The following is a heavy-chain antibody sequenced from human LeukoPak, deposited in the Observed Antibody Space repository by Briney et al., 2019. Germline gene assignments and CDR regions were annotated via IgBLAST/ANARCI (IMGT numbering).Heavy chain of an antibody. CDR2: ISGSGGST. J-gene: IGHJ4*02. CDR3: AKSPRGHYCDSSGYCY. D-gene: IGHD3-22*01. V-gene: IGHV3-23*01. Sequence: GGSLRLSCAASGFTFSSYAMSWVRQAPGKGLEWVSAISGSGGSTYYADSVKGRFTISRDNSKNTLYLQMNSLRAEDTAVYYCAKSPRGHYCDSSGYCYWGQGTLVTVSS. CDR1: GFTFSSYA.